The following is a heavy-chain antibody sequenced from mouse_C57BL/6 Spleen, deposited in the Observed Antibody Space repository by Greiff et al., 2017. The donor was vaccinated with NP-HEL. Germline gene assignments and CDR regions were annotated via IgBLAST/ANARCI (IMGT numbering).Heavy chain of an antibody. CDR3: ARRDYDLYYFDY. CDR1: GYTFTTYP. CDR2: FHPYNDDT. Sequence: VKLQESGAELVKPGASVKMSCKASGYTFTTYPIEWMKQNHGKSLEWIGNFHPYNDDTKYNEKFKGKATLTVEKSSSTVYLELSRLTSDDSAVYYCARRDYDLYYFDYWGQGTTLTVSS. J-gene: IGHJ2*01. D-gene: IGHD2-4*01. V-gene: IGHV1-47*01.